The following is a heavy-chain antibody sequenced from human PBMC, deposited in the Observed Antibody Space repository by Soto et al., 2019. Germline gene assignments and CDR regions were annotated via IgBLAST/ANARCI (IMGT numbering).Heavy chain of an antibody. CDR3: ARVPRYDTWYFDY. J-gene: IGHJ4*02. CDR2: LWYDGSRE. D-gene: IGHD3-22*01. CDR1: GFSVSTHV. Sequence: QVQLVESGGGVVQPGRSLRLSCTASGFSVSTHVIHWVRQAPGKGLEWVAVLWYDGSREYYAESVKGRFTISRNNSKNNMYLQMTSLRAEDTAVYYCARVPRYDTWYFDYWGQGTLATVSS. V-gene: IGHV3-33*01.